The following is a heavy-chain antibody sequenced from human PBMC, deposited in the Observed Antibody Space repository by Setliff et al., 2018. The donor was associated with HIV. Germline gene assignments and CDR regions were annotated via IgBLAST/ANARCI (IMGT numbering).Heavy chain of an antibody. Sequence: GGSLRLSCATSGFIFSSYEMNWVRQTPGKGLEWVSIISGNSGSTYYADSVKGRFTISRDNSKNTLFLQMNSLRAEDTAVYYCARRAAGGSSPNDYMDVWGKGTTVTVSS. CDR2: ISGNSGST. D-gene: IGHD6-6*01. CDR1: GFIFSSYE. V-gene: IGHV3-23*01. CDR3: ARRAAGGSSPNDYMDV. J-gene: IGHJ6*03.